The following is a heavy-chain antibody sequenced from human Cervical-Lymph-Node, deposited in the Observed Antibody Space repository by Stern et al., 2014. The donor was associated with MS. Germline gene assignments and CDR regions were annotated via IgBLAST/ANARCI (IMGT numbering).Heavy chain of an antibody. D-gene: IGHD3-9*01. CDR3: ARDCRLRYFDNYGMDV. CDR1: GGSISSGSYY. Sequence: QVQLVESGPGLVKPSQTLSLTCTVSGGSISSGSYYWSWIRQPAGKGLEWIGRIYTSGSTNYNPSLKRRVTISVDTSKNQFSRKLSSVTAADTAVYYCARDCRLRYFDNYGMDVWGQGTTVTVSS. J-gene: IGHJ6*02. CDR2: IYTSGST. V-gene: IGHV4-61*02.